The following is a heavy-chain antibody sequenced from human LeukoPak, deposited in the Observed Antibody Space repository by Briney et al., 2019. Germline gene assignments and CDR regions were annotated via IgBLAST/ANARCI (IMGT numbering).Heavy chain of an antibody. D-gene: IGHD3-10*01. CDR1: GYTFTSYY. CDR3: ARADLWFGELSV. CDR2: INPNSGGT. Sequence: ASVKVSCKASGYTFTSYYMHWVRQAPGQGLEWMGWINPNSGGTNYAQKFQGRVTMTRDTSISTAYMELSRLRSDDTAVYYCARADLWFGELSVWGQGTLVTVSS. V-gene: IGHV1-2*02. J-gene: IGHJ4*02.